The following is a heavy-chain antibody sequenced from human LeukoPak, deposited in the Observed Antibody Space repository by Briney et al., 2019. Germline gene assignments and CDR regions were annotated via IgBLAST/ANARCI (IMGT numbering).Heavy chain of an antibody. Sequence: SETLSLTCSVSGGSISGGSISGYHWSWIRQPPGKELEWIAYIYYSGSTNYNPSLKSRVTISVDTSKNQFSLKLTSVTAADTAVYYCASTNSDTFDIWGQGKLVTVSS. CDR2: IYYSGST. CDR3: ASTNSDTFDI. D-gene: IGHD1-1*01. V-gene: IGHV4-61*08. J-gene: IGHJ3*02. CDR1: GGSISGGSISGYH.